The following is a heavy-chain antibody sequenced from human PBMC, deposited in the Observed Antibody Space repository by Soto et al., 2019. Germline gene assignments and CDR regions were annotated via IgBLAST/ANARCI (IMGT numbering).Heavy chain of an antibody. Sequence: QVQLVQSGAEVKKPGASVKVSCKASGYTFTSYGISWVRQAPGQGLEWMGWISAYNGNTNYAQKLQGRVTMTTDISTSTAYRELRSLRSDDTAVYYCARVARGGSGWGRHFDYWGQGTLVTVSS. CDR2: ISAYNGNT. J-gene: IGHJ4*02. CDR3: ARVARGGSGWGRHFDY. CDR1: GYTFTSYG. V-gene: IGHV1-18*01. D-gene: IGHD6-19*01.